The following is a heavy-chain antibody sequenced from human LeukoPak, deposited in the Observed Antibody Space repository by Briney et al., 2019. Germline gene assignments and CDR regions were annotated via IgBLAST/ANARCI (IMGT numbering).Heavy chain of an antibody. CDR2: IIPIFGTA. J-gene: IGHJ4*02. Sequence: SVKVSCKASGGTFSSYAISWVRQAPGQGLEWMGGIIPIFGTANYAQKFQGRVTITVDESTSTAYMELSSLRSEDTAVYYCARDLTPGGYCSSTSCYGASYFDYWGQGTLVTVSS. CDR3: ARDLTPGGYCSSTSCYGASYFDY. D-gene: IGHD2-2*01. CDR1: GGTFSSYA. V-gene: IGHV1-69*13.